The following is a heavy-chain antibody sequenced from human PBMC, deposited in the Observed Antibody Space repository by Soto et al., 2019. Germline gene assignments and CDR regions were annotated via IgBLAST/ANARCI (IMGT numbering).Heavy chain of an antibody. Sequence: EVQLLESGGGLVQPGGSLRLSCAASGFTFSSHAMSWVRQAPGKGLEWVSAISGSGGSTYYADSVKGRFTISRDNSKNTLYRQMNSLRAEDTAVYYCAKDSVTTTQYYYYYGMDGWGQGTTVSVSS. CDR2: ISGSGGST. D-gene: IGHD4-17*01. CDR3: AKDSVTTTQYYYYYGMDG. V-gene: IGHV3-23*01. J-gene: IGHJ6*02. CDR1: GFTFSSHA.